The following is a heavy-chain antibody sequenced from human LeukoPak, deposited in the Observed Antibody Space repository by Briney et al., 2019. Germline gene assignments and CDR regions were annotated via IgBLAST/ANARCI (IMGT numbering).Heavy chain of an antibody. V-gene: IGHV1-18*01. D-gene: IGHD1-26*01. Sequence: GASVKVSCKASGYTFTSYGISWVRQAPGQGLEWMGWISAYNGNTNYAQKLQGRVTMTTDTSTSTAYMELRSLRSDDTAVYYCARDFQNKKWYGGPGYYFDYWGQGTLVTVSS. CDR3: ARDFQNKKWYGGPGYYFDY. CDR2: ISAYNGNT. J-gene: IGHJ4*02. CDR1: GYTFTSYG.